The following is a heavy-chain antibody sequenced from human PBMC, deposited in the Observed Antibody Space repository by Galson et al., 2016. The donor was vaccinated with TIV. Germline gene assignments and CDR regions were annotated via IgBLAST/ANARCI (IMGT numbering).Heavy chain of an antibody. V-gene: IGHV5-51*01. CDR3: ARRGGSDSPARAFDI. CDR2: IFPSDSDT. D-gene: IGHD2-21*01. CDR1: GYNFITYW. J-gene: IGHJ3*02. Sequence: QSGAEVKKTGESLKISCKGSGYNFITYWIGWARQMPGKGLEWMGIIFPSDSDTRYSPSFEGQVTISADESASTISLQWTSLKTSDSGIYYCARRGGSDSPARAFDIWGQGTMVTVSS.